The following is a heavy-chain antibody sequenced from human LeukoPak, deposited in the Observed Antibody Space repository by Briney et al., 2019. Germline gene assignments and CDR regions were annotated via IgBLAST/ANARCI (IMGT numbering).Heavy chain of an antibody. CDR1: GYTFTGYY. CDR2: INPNSGGT. J-gene: IGHJ4*02. D-gene: IGHD3-9*01. Sequence: RASVKVSCTASGYTFTGYYMHWVRQAPGQGLEWMGWINPNSGGTNYAQKLQGRVTMTRDTSISTAYMELSRLRSDDTAVYYCARVGVGLLLTGHHPFDYWGQGTLVTVSS. V-gene: IGHV1-2*02. CDR3: ARVGVGLLLTGHHPFDY.